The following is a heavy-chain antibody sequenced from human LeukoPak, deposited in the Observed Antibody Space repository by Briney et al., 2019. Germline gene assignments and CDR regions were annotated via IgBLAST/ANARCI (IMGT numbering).Heavy chain of an antibody. CDR3: ARSGYFYDAFDI. V-gene: IGHV3-7*04. CDR2: IKEDGIEK. D-gene: IGHD3-22*01. Sequence: GGSLRLSCVASGFRLSNYWMVWVRQAPGKGLEWVANIKEDGIEKYYVDSVRGRCTISRDNAKNSLYLQMNSLRADDTAIYYCARSGYFYDAFDIWGQGTMVTVSS. J-gene: IGHJ3*02. CDR1: GFRLSNYW.